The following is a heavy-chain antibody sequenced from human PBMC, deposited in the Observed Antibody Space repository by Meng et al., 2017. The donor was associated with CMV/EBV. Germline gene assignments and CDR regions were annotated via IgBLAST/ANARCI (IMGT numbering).Heavy chain of an antibody. D-gene: IGHD6-13*01. J-gene: IGHJ5*02. CDR1: GGTFSSHA. CDR3: ARVGISSSWYEPGTGWFDP. V-gene: IGHV1-69*05. Sequence: SVKVSCKASGGTFSSHAISWVRQAPGQGLEWMGGIIPIFGTANYAQKFQGRVTITTDESTSTAYMELSSLRSEDTAVYYCARVGISSSWYEPGTGWFDPWGQGTLVTVSS. CDR2: IIPIFGTA.